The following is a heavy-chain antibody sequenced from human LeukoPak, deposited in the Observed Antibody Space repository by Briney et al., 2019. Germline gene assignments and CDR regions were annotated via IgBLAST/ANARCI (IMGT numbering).Heavy chain of an antibody. V-gene: IGHV4-59*01. J-gene: IGHJ4*02. CDR1: GGSISNYY. CDR2: IYYTGST. Sequence: SETLSLTCTVSGGSISNYYWNWIRQPPGKGLEWIGYIYYTGSTNYNPSLKSRVTMSVDTSKNQFSLNLKSVTPEDTAVYYCARHTLYGSGSYYVYYFDYWGQGTLVTVSS. D-gene: IGHD3-10*01. CDR3: ARHTLYGSGSYYVYYFDY.